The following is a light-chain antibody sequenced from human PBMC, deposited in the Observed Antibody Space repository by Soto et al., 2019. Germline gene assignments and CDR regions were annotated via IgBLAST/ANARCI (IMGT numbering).Light chain of an antibody. CDR1: QSVSSSH. CDR2: GAS. J-gene: IGKJ3*01. CDR3: QQYGSSPEGLT. Sequence: ENVLTQSPGTLSLSPGERATLSCRASQSVSSSHLAWYQQKPGQAPRLLMYGASTRATAVPDRFSGSGSGTDFTLTITSLQSDDFAVYYCQQYGSSPEGLTFGPGTKVDIK. V-gene: IGKV3-20*01.